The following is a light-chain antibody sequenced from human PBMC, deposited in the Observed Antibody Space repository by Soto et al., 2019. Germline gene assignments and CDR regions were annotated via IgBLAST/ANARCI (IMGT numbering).Light chain of an antibody. CDR3: QQYGSSPPIT. CDR1: QSVSSSY. CDR2: GAS. V-gene: IGKV3-20*01. Sequence: EIVLTQSPGTLSLSPGERATLSCRASQSVSSSYLAWYQQKPGQAPRLLIWGASSRATGIPDRFSGSGSGTDFTLTINRLEPEDFAVYYCQQYGSSPPITFGQGTRLEIK. J-gene: IGKJ5*01.